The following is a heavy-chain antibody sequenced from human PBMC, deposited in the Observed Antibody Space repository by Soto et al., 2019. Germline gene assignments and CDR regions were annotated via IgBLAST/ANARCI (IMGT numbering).Heavy chain of an antibody. CDR3: ARVERGTVTTVVDAFDI. V-gene: IGHV4-34*01. D-gene: IGHD1-1*01. J-gene: IGHJ3*02. CDR1: GGFVSSGSYY. Sequence: SETLSLTCAVYGGFVSSGSYYWSWIRQPPGKGLEWIGEMSHSGGTHFNPSLKSRVTISVDTSKNQFSLRMSSVTAADTALYYCARVERGTVTTVVDAFDIWGPGTMVTVSS. CDR2: MSHSGGT.